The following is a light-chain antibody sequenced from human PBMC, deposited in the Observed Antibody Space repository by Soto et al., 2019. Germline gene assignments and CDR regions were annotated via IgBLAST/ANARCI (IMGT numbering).Light chain of an antibody. CDR1: QSISSY. CDR3: QQSYSGPLT. V-gene: IGKV1-39*01. CDR2: AAS. J-gene: IGKJ4*01. Sequence: DIQMTQSPSSLSACVVDRVTVTCRASQSISSYLNWYQQKPGKAPKVLIYAASSLQSGVPSRFSGIGSGTDFTLSISSLQPEDFATYYCQQSYSGPLTFGGGTKVDIK.